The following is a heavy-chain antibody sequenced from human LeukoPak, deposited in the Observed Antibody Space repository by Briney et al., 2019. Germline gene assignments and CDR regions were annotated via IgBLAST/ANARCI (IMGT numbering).Heavy chain of an antibody. Sequence: PGGSLRLSCAASGFTFSSYSMNWVRQAPGKGLEWVSSISSSSSYIYYADSVKGRFTISRDNAKNSLYLQMNSLRAEDTAVYYCARVRGSSWPFDYWGQGTLVTVSS. V-gene: IGHV3-21*01. CDR3: ARVRGSSWPFDY. CDR2: ISSSSSYI. D-gene: IGHD6-13*01. CDR1: GFTFSSYS. J-gene: IGHJ4*02.